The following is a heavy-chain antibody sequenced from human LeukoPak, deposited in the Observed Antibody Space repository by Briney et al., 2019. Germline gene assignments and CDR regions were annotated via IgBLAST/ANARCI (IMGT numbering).Heavy chain of an antibody. V-gene: IGHV3-23*01. CDR1: GFTFSSYA. CDR2: ISGSGGST. CDR3: AKLSDLRGYSHPDY. J-gene: IGHJ4*02. Sequence: PGGSLRLSCAASGFTFSSYAMSWVRQAPGKGLEWVSAISGSGGSTYYADSVKGRFTISRDNSKNTLYLQMNSLRAEDTAVYYCAKLSDLRGYSHPDYWGQGTLVTVSS. D-gene: IGHD5-18*01.